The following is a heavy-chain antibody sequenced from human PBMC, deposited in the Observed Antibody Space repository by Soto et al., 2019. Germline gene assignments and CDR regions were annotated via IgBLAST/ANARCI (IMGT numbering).Heavy chain of an antibody. Sequence: PGGYLRLSCEASGFTFSDYYMSWIRQAPGKGLEWVSYISSSGSTIYYADSVKGRFTISRDNAKNSLYLQMNSLRAEDTAVYYCATSRGEYSSSCDYWGQGTLVTVSS. J-gene: IGHJ4*02. CDR2: ISSSGSTI. V-gene: IGHV3-11*01. CDR1: GFTFSDYY. CDR3: ATSRGEYSSSCDY. D-gene: IGHD6-13*01.